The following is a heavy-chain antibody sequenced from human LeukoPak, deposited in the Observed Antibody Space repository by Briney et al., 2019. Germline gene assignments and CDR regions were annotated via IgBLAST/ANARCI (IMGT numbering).Heavy chain of an antibody. CDR1: GGSISSYY. V-gene: IGHV4-59*08. CDR3: ARHIPRKISAIFGVPIL. D-gene: IGHD3-3*01. Sequence: SETLSLTCTVSGGSISSYYWSWIRQPPGKGLEWIGYIYYSGSTNYNPSLKSRVTISVDTSKNQFSLKLSSVTAADTAVYYCARHIPRKISAIFGVPILWGQGTTVTVSS. CDR2: IYYSGST. J-gene: IGHJ6*02.